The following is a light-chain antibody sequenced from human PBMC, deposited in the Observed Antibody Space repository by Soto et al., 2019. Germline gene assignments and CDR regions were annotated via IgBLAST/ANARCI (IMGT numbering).Light chain of an antibody. J-gene: IGKJ1*01. CDR3: LQHYSWPWT. V-gene: IGKV3-15*01. CDR2: RIF. Sequence: EIVMTQSPGTVSVFPGETVTLSCRASQSVSGYFDWFHQKPGQAPRLVLLRIFTRAIGVPARFSGSGSETEFTLTISGLQSEDSGVYYCLQHYSWPWTFGQGTKVDIK. CDR1: QSVSGY.